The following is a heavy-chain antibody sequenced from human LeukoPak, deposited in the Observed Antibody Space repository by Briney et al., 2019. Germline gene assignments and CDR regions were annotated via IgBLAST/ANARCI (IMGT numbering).Heavy chain of an antibody. CDR2: IYSGGNT. CDR1: GFIVSSDY. D-gene: IGHD3-22*01. J-gene: IGHJ4*02. V-gene: IGHV3-53*01. Sequence: PGGSLRLSCAVSGFIVSSDYMSWVRQAPGKGLEWVSVIYSGGNTYYADSVRGRFTISRDTSKNTLYLQMNNLRAEDTAVYYCAKDREDYYDSSGYYSRFFDYWGQGTLVTVSS. CDR3: AKDREDYYDSSGYYSRFFDY.